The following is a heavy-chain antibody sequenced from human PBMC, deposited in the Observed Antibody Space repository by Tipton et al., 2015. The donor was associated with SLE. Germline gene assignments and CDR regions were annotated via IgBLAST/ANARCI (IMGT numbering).Heavy chain of an antibody. D-gene: IGHD4-11*01. CDR1: GFTFSSYA. Sequence: SLRLSCAASGFTFSSYAMHWVRQAPGKGLEWVAVISYDGSNKYYADSVKGRFTISRDNSKNTLYLQMNSLRAEDTAVYYCATTHMTTVTNEDYWGQGTLVTVSS. J-gene: IGHJ4*02. V-gene: IGHV3-30-3*01. CDR3: ATTHMTTVTNEDY. CDR2: ISYDGSNK.